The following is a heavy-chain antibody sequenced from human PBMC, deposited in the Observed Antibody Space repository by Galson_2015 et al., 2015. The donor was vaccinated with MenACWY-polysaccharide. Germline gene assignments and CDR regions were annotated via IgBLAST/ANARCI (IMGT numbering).Heavy chain of an antibody. CDR1: GFTFSSYD. D-gene: IGHD3-22*01. CDR3: ARASLSSGFNSHYYYYYGMDV. V-gene: IGHV3-13*01. CDR2: IGTAGDT. Sequence: SLRLSCAASGFTFSSYDMHWVRQATGKGLEWVSAIGTAGDTYYPGSVKGRFTISRENAKNSLYLQMNSLRAGDTAVYYCARASLSSGFNSHYYYYYGMDVWGQGTTVTVSS. J-gene: IGHJ6*02.